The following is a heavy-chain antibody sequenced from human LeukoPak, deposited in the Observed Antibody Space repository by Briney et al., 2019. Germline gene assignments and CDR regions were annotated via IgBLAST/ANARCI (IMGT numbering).Heavy chain of an antibody. J-gene: IGHJ6*02. CDR2: INPSGGST. CDR3: ARIGSGSNSGYYYGMDV. V-gene: IGHV1-46*01. Sequence: ASVKLSCKASGYTFTSYYMHWVRQAPGQGLEWMGVINPSGGSTNFAQTFQGRVTMTRDTSTSSVYMELSSLTSEDTAVYYCARIGSGSNSGYYYGMDVWGQGTTVTVSS. D-gene: IGHD3-10*01. CDR1: GYTFTSYY.